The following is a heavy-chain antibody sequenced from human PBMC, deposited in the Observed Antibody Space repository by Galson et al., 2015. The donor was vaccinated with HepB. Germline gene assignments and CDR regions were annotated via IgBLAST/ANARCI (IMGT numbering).Heavy chain of an antibody. CDR3: ARGGLGTFDY. Sequence: ATLSLTCTVSGGSIISYYWSWVRQPPGKGQEWIGNIYYTGITNYNPSLKSRVAISVDTSKTQFSLKLSSVTAADTAVYDCARGGLGTFDYWGQGTLVTVSS. CDR1: GGSIISYY. CDR2: IYYTGIT. D-gene: IGHD1/OR15-1a*01. V-gene: IGHV4-59*01. J-gene: IGHJ4*02.